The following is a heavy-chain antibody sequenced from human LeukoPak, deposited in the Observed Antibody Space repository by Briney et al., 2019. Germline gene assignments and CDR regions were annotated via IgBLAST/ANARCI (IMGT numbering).Heavy chain of an antibody. J-gene: IGHJ6*03. Sequence: GGSLRLSCAASGFTFSSYAMTWVRQAPGKGLEWVSDINGSGGSTYYADSVKGRFTISRDNSKNTLYLQMNSLRAEDTAVYYCARNGDFWSGYYRVYYYYYMDVWGKGTTVTVSS. V-gene: IGHV3-23*01. CDR3: ARNGDFWSGYYRVYYYYYMDV. CDR2: INGSGGST. CDR1: GFTFSSYA. D-gene: IGHD3-3*01.